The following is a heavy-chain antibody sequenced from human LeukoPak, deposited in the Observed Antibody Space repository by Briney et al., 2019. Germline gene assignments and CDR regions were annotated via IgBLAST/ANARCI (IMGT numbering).Heavy chain of an antibody. D-gene: IGHD3-22*01. CDR1: GGSISSGYY. J-gene: IGHJ3*02. V-gene: IGHV4-38-2*02. CDR3: ASQFDYYDSSGSRVGAFDI. Sequence: SQTLSLTCTVSGGSISSGYYWGWIRQPPGKGLEWIGSIYHSGSTYYNPSLKSRVTISVDTSKNQFSLKLSSVTAADTAVYYCASQFDYYDSSGSRVGAFDIWGQGTMVTVSS. CDR2: IYHSGST.